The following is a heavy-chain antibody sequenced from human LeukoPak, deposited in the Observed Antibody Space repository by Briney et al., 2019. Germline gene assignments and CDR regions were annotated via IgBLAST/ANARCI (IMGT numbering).Heavy chain of an antibody. D-gene: IGHD6-19*01. J-gene: IGHJ4*02. CDR1: GFTFSSYA. Sequence: GGTLTLSCAASGFTFSSYAMHWVRQAPGTGLEWVTFITYDGTYKYSADSVKGRFTISRDNSKNTLYLQMNSLRPEDSAVYYCAKGPQSSGWQSFDSWGQGTLVTVSS. V-gene: IGHV3-30*02. CDR2: ITYDGTYK. CDR3: AKGPQSSGWQSFDS.